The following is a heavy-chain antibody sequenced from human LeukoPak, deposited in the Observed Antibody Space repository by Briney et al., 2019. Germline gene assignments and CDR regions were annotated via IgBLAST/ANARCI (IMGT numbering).Heavy chain of an antibody. Sequence: GGSLRLSCAASGFTFSSYAMHWVRQAPGKGLEWVAVISYDGSNKYYADSVKGRFTISRDNSKNTLYLQMNSLRAEDTAVYYCAKESYYYDSSYFQHWGQGTLVTVSS. D-gene: IGHD3-22*01. CDR1: GFTFSSYA. V-gene: IGHV3-30-3*01. CDR3: AKESYYYDSSYFQH. J-gene: IGHJ1*01. CDR2: ISYDGSNK.